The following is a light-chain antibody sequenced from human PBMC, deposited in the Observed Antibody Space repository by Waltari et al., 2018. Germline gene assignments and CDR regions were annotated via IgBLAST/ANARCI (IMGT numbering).Light chain of an antibody. CDR2: DAS. V-gene: IGKV3-11*01. Sequence: EIVLTQASATLSLSPGERATLACRASQSVRIYLAWYQHRPGVAPRLLLYDASNRATDVPARFSGSGSGTDFTLTISSLQPEDFAVYYCQERSNWPGGAFGGGTKVE. J-gene: IGKJ4*01. CDR3: QERSNWPGGA. CDR1: QSVRIY.